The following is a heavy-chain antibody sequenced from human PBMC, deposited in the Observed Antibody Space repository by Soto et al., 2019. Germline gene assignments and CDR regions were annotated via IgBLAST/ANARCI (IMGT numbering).Heavy chain of an antibody. D-gene: IGHD4-4*01. J-gene: IGHJ4*02. V-gene: IGHV3-21*01. CDR3: AGTDDSNTFDY. CDR1: GFSFSNYY. CDR2: ITSSGRFI. Sequence: GGSLRLSCEGSGFSFSNYYMNWVRQAPGKGLEWVSSITSSGRFIYYSDSVKGRFTISRDNGRNSLSLQMNSLRAEDTAVYYCAGTDDSNTFDYWGQGTLVTVSS.